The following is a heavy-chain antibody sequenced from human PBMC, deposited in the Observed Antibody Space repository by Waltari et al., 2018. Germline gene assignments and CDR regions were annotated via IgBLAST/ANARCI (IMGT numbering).Heavy chain of an antibody. CDR3: ARLGSNYYDRSGYSTSNWFDP. Sequence: QVQLQESGPGLVKPSETLSLTCTVSGGSISSNNYYWGWVRQPPGKGLAWIGSIYYSGSTHYTPSHKSRVTISGDTSNNQFSLKLSSVTAADTAVYYCARLGSNYYDRSGYSTSNWFDPWGQGTLVTVSS. J-gene: IGHJ5*02. CDR2: IYYSGST. CDR1: GGSISSNNYY. V-gene: IGHV4-39*01. D-gene: IGHD3-22*01.